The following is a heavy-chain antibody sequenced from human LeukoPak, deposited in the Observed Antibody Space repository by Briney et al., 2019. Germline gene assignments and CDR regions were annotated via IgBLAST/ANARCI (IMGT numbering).Heavy chain of an antibody. CDR3: TSLSDAIESFGTRNY. J-gene: IGHJ4*02. V-gene: IGHV3-23*01. Sequence: PGGSLRLSCAASGFSFGSYALSWVRQAPGKGLEWVSVISGSGDNTHYTDPVKGRFTISRDNYKNTLYLQMNSLRAEDTAVYYCTSLSDAIESFGTRNYWGQGTLVTVSS. CDR2: ISGSGDNT. D-gene: IGHD2-8*01. CDR1: GFSFGSYA.